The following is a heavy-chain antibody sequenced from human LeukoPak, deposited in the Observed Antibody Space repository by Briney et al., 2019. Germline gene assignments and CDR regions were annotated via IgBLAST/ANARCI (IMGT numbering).Heavy chain of an antibody. CDR3: ARDGDAVMVDFDY. CDR1: GYTFTDYY. J-gene: IGHJ4*02. CDR2: IYPNSGGT. D-gene: IGHD5-18*01. V-gene: IGHV1-2*02. Sequence: GASVKVSCEASGYTFTDYYMYWVRQAPGQGLECMGWIYPNSGGTNYAQKFQGRVTMTRDTSISTAYMELTSLTFDDTAVYYCARDGDAVMVDFDYWGQGTLVTVSS.